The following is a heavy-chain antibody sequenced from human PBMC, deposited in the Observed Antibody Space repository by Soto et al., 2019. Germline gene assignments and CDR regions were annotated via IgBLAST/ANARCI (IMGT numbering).Heavy chain of an antibody. CDR3: AKHFDSSGYYPIGY. CDR2: ISGSGGST. J-gene: IGHJ4*02. CDR1: GFTFSSYA. Sequence: GGSLRLSCAASGFTFSSYAMSWVRQAPGKGLEWVSAISGSGGSTYYADSVKGRFTISRDNSKNTLYLQMNSLRAEDTAVYYCAKHFDSSGYYPIGYWGQGTLVTVSS. D-gene: IGHD3-22*01. V-gene: IGHV3-23*01.